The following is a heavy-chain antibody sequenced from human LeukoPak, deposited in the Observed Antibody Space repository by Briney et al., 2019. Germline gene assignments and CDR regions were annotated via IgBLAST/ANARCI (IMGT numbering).Heavy chain of an antibody. V-gene: IGHV3-23*01. CDR2: ISGSGGST. CDR1: GFTSSSYA. J-gene: IGHJ4*02. D-gene: IGHD6-19*01. CDR3: AKVGGVAGFFDY. Sequence: GGSLRLSCAASGFTSSSYAMSWVRQAPGKGLEWVSAISGSGGSTYYADSVKGRFTISRDNSKNTLYLQMNSLRAEDTAVYYCAKVGGVAGFFDYGGQEPLVTVSS.